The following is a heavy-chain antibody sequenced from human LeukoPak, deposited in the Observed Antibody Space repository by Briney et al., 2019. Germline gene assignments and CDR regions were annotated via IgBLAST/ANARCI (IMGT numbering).Heavy chain of an antibody. CDR2: ITGSDLTT. CDR3: ARSRYSSGRGAFEY. Sequence: ETLSLTCTVSGYSISSGYGYYWGWIRQPPGKGLEWVSAITGSDLTTYYADSVKGRFTISRDNSKNTLYLQMNSLRAEDTAVYYCARSRYSSGRGAFEYWGQGTLVTVSS. D-gene: IGHD6-19*01. J-gene: IGHJ4*02. V-gene: IGHV3-23*01. CDR1: GYSISSGYGYY.